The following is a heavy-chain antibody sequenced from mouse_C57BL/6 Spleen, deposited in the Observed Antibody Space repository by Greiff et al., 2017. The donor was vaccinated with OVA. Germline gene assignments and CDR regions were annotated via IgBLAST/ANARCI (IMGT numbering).Heavy chain of an antibody. J-gene: IGHJ2*01. CDR3: ARPYGSSHYFDY. CDR1: GYTFTSYW. D-gene: IGHD1-1*01. Sequence: VKLQQPGAELVMPGASVKLSCKASGYTFTSYWMHWVKQRPGQGLEWIGEIDPSDSYTNYNQKFKGKSTLTVDKSSSTAYMQLSSLTSEDSAVYDCARPYGSSHYFDYWGQGTTLTVSS. CDR2: IDPSDSYT. V-gene: IGHV1-69*01.